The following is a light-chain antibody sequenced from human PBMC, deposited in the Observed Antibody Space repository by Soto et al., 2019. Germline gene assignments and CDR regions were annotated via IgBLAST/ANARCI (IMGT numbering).Light chain of an antibody. CDR3: QQYSEWPET. V-gene: IGKV3-15*01. J-gene: IGKJ2*01. Sequence: EIEMTQSPDTLAVSPGERATLSCRASQNIYISLAWYQQKPGQAPRLLIYGASTRATGVPARFSGSGSGTEFTLPISSLQSEDFAVFYCQQYSEWPETFGQGTKLEIK. CDR2: GAS. CDR1: QNIYIS.